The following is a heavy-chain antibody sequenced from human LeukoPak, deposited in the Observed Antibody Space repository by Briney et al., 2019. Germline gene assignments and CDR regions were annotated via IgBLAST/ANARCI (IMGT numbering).Heavy chain of an antibody. J-gene: IGHJ6*03. V-gene: IGHV3-7*01. CDR3: ARVKPTDSHYGSLYPWGHYYYYYMDV. CDR1: GFTFSTYW. Sequence: GGSLRLSCAASGFTFSTYWMSWVRQAPGKGLEWVANIKQDESQKYYLDSVKGRITISRDNAKNSLYLQMNSLRAEDTAVYYCARVKPTDSHYGSLYPWGHYYYYYMDVWGKGTTVTVSS. D-gene: IGHD3-10*01. CDR2: IKQDESQK.